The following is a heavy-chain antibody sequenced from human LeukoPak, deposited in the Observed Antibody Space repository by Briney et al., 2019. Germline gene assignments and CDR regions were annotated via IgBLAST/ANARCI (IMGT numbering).Heavy chain of an antibody. Sequence: SETLSLTCTVSGGSISSSSYYWGWIRQPPGKVLEWIGSIYYSGSTYYNPSLKSRVTISVDTSKNQFSLKLSSVTAADTAVYYCASIAARRGYYFDYWGQGTLVTVSS. V-gene: IGHV4-39*01. D-gene: IGHD6-6*01. CDR1: GGSISSSSYY. J-gene: IGHJ4*02. CDR2: IYYSGST. CDR3: ASIAARRGYYFDY.